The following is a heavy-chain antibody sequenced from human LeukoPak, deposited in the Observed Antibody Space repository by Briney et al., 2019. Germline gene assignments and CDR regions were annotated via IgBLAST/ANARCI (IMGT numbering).Heavy chain of an antibody. Sequence: PGGSLRLSCAASGFTFDGFAMHWVRQAPGEGLEWVSGISWNSAIIAYADSVKGRFTISRDNAKNSLYLQMNSLRAEDTAVYYCARGASGFDPWGQGTLVTVSS. V-gene: IGHV3-9*01. J-gene: IGHJ5*02. CDR2: ISWNSAII. CDR1: GFTFDGFA. CDR3: ARGASGFDP. D-gene: IGHD3-16*01.